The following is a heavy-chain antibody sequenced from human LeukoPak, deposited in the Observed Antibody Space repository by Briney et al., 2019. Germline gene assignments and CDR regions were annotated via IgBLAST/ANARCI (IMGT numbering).Heavy chain of an antibody. CDR2: ISPSSSNM. CDR3: ARAAYSSGPDY. J-gene: IGHJ4*02. D-gene: IGHD6-19*01. Sequence: GGSLRLSCAASGFTFSIYSMNWVRQAPGKGLEWVSYISPSSSNMYYVDSVKGRFTISRDNAKNSLYLQMNSLRAEDTAVYYCARAAYSSGPDYWGQGTLVTVSS. CDR1: GFTFSIYS. V-gene: IGHV3-48*01.